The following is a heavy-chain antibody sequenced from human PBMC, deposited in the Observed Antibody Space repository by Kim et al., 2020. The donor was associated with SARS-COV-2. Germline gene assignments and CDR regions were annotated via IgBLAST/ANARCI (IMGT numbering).Heavy chain of an antibody. J-gene: IGHJ5*02. CDR3: AKVPATPDYYDSSGYSWFDP. CDR2: ISGSGGST. D-gene: IGHD3-22*01. CDR1: GFTFSSYA. Sequence: GGSLRLSCAASGFTFSSYAMSWVRQAPGKGLEWVSAISGSGGSTYYADSVKGRFTISRDNSKNTLYLQMNSLRAEDTAVYYCAKVPATPDYYDSSGYSWFDPGGQGTLVTVSS. V-gene: IGHV3-23*01.